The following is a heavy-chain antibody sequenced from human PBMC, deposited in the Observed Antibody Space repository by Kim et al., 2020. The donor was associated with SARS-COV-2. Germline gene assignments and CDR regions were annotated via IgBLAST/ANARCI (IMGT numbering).Heavy chain of an antibody. J-gene: IGHJ5*02. Sequence: ADSAKGRFTTSREHAKNSLALQMNSLRAEDTAVYYCARVSSGSSSWYWFDPWGQGTLVTVSS. CDR3: ARVSSGSSSWYWFDP. V-gene: IGHV3-11*05. D-gene: IGHD6-13*01.